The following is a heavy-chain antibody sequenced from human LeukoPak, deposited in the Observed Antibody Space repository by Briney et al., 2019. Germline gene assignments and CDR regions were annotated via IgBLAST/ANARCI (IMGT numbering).Heavy chain of an antibody. V-gene: IGHV5-51*01. CDR2: IYPGDSDT. Sequence: AESLKISCKGSGYDFSGYSIGWVPQMPRQGLMHLAVIYPGDSDTRYSPTFQGQVTISADKSITTAYLHWSSLKASDTAMYFCARTRSYSRSRDFDSWGQGTLVTVSS. CDR1: GYDFSGYS. CDR3: ARTRSYSRSRDFDS. D-gene: IGHD1-26*01. J-gene: IGHJ4*02.